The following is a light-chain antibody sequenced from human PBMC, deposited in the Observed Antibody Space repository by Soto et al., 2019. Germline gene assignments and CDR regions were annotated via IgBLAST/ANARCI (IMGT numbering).Light chain of an antibody. Sequence: QSALTQPASVSGSPGQSITISCTGTISDVGDYNYVSWYQQHPDKAPKLMIYDVSNRPSRVSNRFSGSKSGNTASLTISGLHPEDEADYYCSSYRSSSPLVVFGGGTKLTVL. V-gene: IGLV2-14*01. CDR1: ISDVGDYNY. J-gene: IGLJ2*01. CDR3: SSYRSSSPLVV. CDR2: DVS.